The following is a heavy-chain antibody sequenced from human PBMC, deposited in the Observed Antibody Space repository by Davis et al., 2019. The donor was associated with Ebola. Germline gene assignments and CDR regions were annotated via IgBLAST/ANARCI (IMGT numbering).Heavy chain of an antibody. CDR1: GFTVSSNY. Sequence: GESLKISCAASGFTVSSNYMSWVRQAPGKGLEWVSVIYSGGSTYYADSVKGRFTISRDNSKNTLYLQMNSLRAEDTAVYYCARVGATTTYDAFDIWGQGTMVTVSS. J-gene: IGHJ3*02. CDR2: IYSGGST. CDR3: ARVGATTTYDAFDI. D-gene: IGHD1-26*01. V-gene: IGHV3-66*01.